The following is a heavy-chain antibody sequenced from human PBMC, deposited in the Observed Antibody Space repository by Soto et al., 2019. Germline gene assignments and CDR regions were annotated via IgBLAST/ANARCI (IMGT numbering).Heavy chain of an antibody. J-gene: IGHJ6*02. Sequence: ESLKISCKGSGYSFTSYWIGWVRQMPGKGLEWMGIIYPGDSDTRYSPSFQGQVTISADKSISTAYLQWSSLKASDTAMYYCARHGTNKLVWDPTYYYGMDVWGQGITVTVS. D-gene: IGHD1-1*01. CDR3: ARHGTNKLVWDPTYYYGMDV. CDR2: IYPGDSDT. CDR1: GYSFTSYW. V-gene: IGHV5-51*01.